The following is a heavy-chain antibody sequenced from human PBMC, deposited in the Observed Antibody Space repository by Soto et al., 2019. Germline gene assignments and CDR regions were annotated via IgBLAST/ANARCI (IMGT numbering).Heavy chain of an antibody. CDR3: ARDLEKGGGSAGFDY. CDR1: GYTFTVYY. D-gene: IGHD1-26*01. V-gene: IGHV1-2*02. Sequence: ASVKVSCKASGYTFTVYYMHWVRQAPGQGLEWMGWINPKSGGTMYPQKFQGRVTMTWDTSISTAFMALTRLRSDDTAVYYCARDLEKGGGSAGFDYWGQGTLVTVSS. J-gene: IGHJ4*02. CDR2: INPKSGGT.